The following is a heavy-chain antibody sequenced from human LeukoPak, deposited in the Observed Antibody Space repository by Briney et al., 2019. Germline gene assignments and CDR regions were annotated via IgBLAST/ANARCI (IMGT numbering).Heavy chain of an antibody. CDR3: ATHWLEATKTYSYWFDP. Sequence: SETLSLTCAVSGGSFSGYYCSWIRQPPRKGLGWVGEINHSGSTNSNPSLKSRVTLSVDTSKNQISLKLNSVTAADTAVYYCATHWLEATKTYSYWFDPWGQGTLVTVSS. V-gene: IGHV4-34*01. CDR2: INHSGST. D-gene: IGHD1/OR15-1a*01. J-gene: IGHJ5*02. CDR1: GGSFSGYY.